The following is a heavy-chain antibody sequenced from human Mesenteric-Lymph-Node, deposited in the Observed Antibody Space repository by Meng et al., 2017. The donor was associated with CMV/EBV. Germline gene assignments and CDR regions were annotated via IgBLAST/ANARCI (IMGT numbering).Heavy chain of an antibody. CDR1: GYTITDYY. CDR3: RLKGY. Sequence: ATVKIPCRVSGYTITDYYLHWVQQVPGKGLEWMGLIDPKDNETIYAEKFQGRVTITADTSADTVYLEVNRLRSEDTAVYYCRLKGYWGQGTLVTVSS. V-gene: IGHV1-69-2*01. J-gene: IGHJ4*02. CDR2: IDPKDNET.